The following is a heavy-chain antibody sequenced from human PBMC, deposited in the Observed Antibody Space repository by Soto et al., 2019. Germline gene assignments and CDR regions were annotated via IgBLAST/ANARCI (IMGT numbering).Heavy chain of an antibody. CDR2: IFSSRIT. V-gene: IGHV4-4*07. J-gene: IGHJ5*02. Sequence: PSETLSLTCTLSGGSITDYSWVWIRPPAGQGLEWIGRIFSSRITNYNPSLTGGITMSLDTSKNQFSVKLNSATATDTAVYFCARAQVVVVTAENWFDPWGPGILVTVSS. D-gene: IGHD2-15*01. CDR1: GGSITDYS. CDR3: ARAQVVVVTAENWFDP.